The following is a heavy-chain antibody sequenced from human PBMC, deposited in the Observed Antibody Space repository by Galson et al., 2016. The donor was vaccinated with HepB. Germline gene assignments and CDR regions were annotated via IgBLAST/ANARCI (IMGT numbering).Heavy chain of an antibody. V-gene: IGHV1-3*04. Sequence: SEKVSCKASEYTFTRYTMHWVRQAPGQRLEWMGWINTDNGNTKYAQKFQGRVTITRDTSASAIYMELSSLTYEDMAVYYCVRVGGHSWYDYWGQGTLVTVSS. CDR2: INTDNGNT. D-gene: IGHD6-13*01. J-gene: IGHJ4*02. CDR1: EYTFTRYT. CDR3: VRVGGHSWYDY.